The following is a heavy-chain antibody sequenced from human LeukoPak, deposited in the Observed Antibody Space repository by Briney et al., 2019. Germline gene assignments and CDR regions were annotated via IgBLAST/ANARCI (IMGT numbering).Heavy chain of an antibody. V-gene: IGHV1-69*13. CDR3: ARSLLAYRGGDCYSLQH. CDR2: IIPIFGTA. Sequence: SVKISCKASGGTFSSYAISWVRQAPGQGLEWMGGIIPIFGTANYAQKFQGRVTITADESTSTAYMELSSLRSEDTAVYYCARSLLAYRGGDCYSLQHWGQGTLVTVSS. CDR1: GGTFSSYA. J-gene: IGHJ1*01. D-gene: IGHD2-21*02.